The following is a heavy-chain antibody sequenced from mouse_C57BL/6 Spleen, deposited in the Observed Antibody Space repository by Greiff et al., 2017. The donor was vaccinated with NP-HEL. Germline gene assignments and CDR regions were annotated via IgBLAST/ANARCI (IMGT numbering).Heavy chain of an antibody. D-gene: IGHD2-4*01. CDR1: GFTFSDYY. CDR3: ARDGDYDRYFDV. V-gene: IGHV5-16*01. CDR2: INYDGSST. Sequence: EVKLVESEGGLVQPGSSMKLSCTASGFTFSDYYMAWVRQVPEKGLEWVANINYDGSSTYYLDSLKSRFIISRDNAKNILYLQMSSLKSEDTATYYCARDGDYDRYFDVWGTGTTVTVSS. J-gene: IGHJ1*03.